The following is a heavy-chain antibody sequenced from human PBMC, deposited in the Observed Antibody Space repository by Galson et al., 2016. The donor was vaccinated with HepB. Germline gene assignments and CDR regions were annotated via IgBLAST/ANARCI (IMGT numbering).Heavy chain of an antibody. CDR1: GFSFSLYA. J-gene: IGHJ3*02. CDR3: ARDRGQLYLGDAFDI. Sequence: SLRLSCAASGFSFSLYAMHWVRQAPGKGLEWVSIISYHGNNKYYADSVKGRFTISRDNSKNTLYLQMNSLRSEDTAVYYCARDRGQLYLGDAFDIWGQGTLVTVSS. D-gene: IGHD1-1*01. V-gene: IGHV3-30-3*01. CDR2: ISYHGNNK.